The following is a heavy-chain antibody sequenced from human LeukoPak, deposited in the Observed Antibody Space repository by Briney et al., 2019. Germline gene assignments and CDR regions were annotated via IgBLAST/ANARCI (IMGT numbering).Heavy chain of an antibody. Sequence: GSLGLSCAASGFTFSSYAMSWVRQAPGKGLEWVSTISGSGGSTYYAGSVQGRFTISRDSSENTLYLQMNSLTAEDTAVYYCARVGDCSGGTCYSDYYYGMDVWGQGTTVTVSS. CDR3: ARVGDCSGGTCYSDYYYGMDV. CDR2: ISGSGGST. V-gene: IGHV3-23*01. D-gene: IGHD2-15*01. CDR1: GFTFSSYA. J-gene: IGHJ6*02.